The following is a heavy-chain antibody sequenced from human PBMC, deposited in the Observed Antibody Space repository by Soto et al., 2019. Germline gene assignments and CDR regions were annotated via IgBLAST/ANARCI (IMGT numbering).Heavy chain of an antibody. CDR1: GESISSSSYY. CDR3: ARQRTTVVTQAYFDH. Sequence: PSETLSLTCMVSGESISSSSYYWGWIRQPPGKGLEWIGSIYYSGRTYYNPSFKSRVTIPIDTSKNQFSLKLSSVTATDTAVYYCARQRTTVVTQAYFDHWGQGALVTVSS. V-gene: IGHV4-39*01. CDR2: IYYSGRT. J-gene: IGHJ4*02. D-gene: IGHD2-21*02.